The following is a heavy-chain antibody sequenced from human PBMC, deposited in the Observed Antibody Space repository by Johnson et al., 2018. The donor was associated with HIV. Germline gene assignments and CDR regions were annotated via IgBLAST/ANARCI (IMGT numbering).Heavy chain of an antibody. V-gene: IGHV3-13*01. CDR3: ARGSSYYYDSSGDAFDI. CDR1: GFTVSSNY. CDR2: IGTAGDT. J-gene: IGHJ3*02. Sequence: MQLVESGGGVVQPGGSLRLSCAASGFTVSSNYMSWVRQAPGKGLEWVSAIGTAGDTYYPGSVKGRFTISRENAKNSLYLQMNSLRAGDTAVYYCARGSSYYYDSSGDAFDIWGQGTMVTVSS. D-gene: IGHD3-22*01.